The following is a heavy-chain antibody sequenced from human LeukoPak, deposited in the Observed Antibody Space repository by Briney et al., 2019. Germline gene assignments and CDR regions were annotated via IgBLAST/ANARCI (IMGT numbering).Heavy chain of an antibody. CDR2: ISSSSSYI. V-gene: IGHV3-21*01. J-gene: IGHJ4*02. CDR3: ARGRVVRGYVGY. CDR1: GFTFSSYS. Sequence: TGGSLRLSCAASGFTFSSYSMNWVRQAPGKGLEWVSSISSSSSYIYYADSVKGRFTISRDNAKNSLYLQMNSLRAEDTAVYYCARGRVVRGYVGYWGQGTLVTVSS. D-gene: IGHD3-10*01.